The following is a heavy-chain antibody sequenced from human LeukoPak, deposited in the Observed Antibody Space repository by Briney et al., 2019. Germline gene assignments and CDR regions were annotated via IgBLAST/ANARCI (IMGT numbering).Heavy chain of an antibody. J-gene: IGHJ6*02. V-gene: IGHV3-7*01. CDR1: GFTLSSYW. CDR2: IKKDGSEK. Sequence: GGSLRLSCEASGFTLSSYWMSWVRQAPGKGREWVANIKKDGSEKYYVDSVKGRFTISRDNAKNSLYLQMNSLRVEDTAVYYCARLLGYDFWSGYYKVYYYNGMDVWDQGTTVTVSS. CDR3: ARLLGYDFWSGYYKVYYYNGMDV. D-gene: IGHD3/OR15-3a*01.